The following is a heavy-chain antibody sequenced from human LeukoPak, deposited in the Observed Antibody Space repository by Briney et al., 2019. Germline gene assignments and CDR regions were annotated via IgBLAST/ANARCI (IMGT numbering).Heavy chain of an antibody. J-gene: IGHJ4*02. Sequence: GKSLRLSCAASGFDFGSYDMHWVRQAPGKGLEWVAIIWLDGSATYYGDSVKGRFTVSRDNSNNTLYQQMNSLRVEDTAVYYCARDLNREDFDYWGQGTLVAVSS. CDR3: ARDLNREDFDY. CDR1: GFDFGSYD. D-gene: IGHD1-14*01. V-gene: IGHV3-33*01. CDR2: IWLDGSAT.